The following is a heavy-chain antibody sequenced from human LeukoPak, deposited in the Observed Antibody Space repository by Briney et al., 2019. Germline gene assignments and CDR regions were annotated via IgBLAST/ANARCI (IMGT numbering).Heavy chain of an antibody. J-gene: IGHJ4*02. D-gene: IGHD3-22*01. V-gene: IGHV1-18*01. Sequence: GASVKVSCKASGYTFTSYAITWVRQAPGQGLEWMGWISVYSGNTHYAQKVQGRVTMTTDTSTTTAYMGLRSLRSDDTAVYYCARDYYDTSGYFYGSNYWGQGTLVTVSS. CDR1: GYTFTSYA. CDR2: ISVYSGNT. CDR3: ARDYYDTSGYFYGSNY.